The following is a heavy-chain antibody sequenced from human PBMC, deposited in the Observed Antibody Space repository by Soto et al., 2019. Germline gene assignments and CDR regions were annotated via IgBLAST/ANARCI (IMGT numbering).Heavy chain of an antibody. D-gene: IGHD1-1*01. V-gene: IGHV3-30*18. CDR1: GFTFSSYG. CDR2: ISNDGSNK. Sequence: QVQLVESGGGVVQPGRSLRLSCAASGFTFSSYGMHWVGQAPGKGLEWVGVISNDGSNKYYADSVKGRFTISRDNSKNALYLQRNSLRDEGTAVYYCAKDPAVTTFYYWGQGTLVTVSS. J-gene: IGHJ4*02. CDR3: AKDPAVTTFYY.